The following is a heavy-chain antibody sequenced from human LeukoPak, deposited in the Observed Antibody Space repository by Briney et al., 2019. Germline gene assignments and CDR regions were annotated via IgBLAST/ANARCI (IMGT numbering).Heavy chain of an antibody. CDR3: ARVSSYDSSGYHFDY. Sequence: QPGGSLRLSCAASGFTFSSYEMNWVRQAPGKGVEWVSYISSSGSTIYYADSVKGRFTISRDNAKNSLYLQMNSLRAEDTAVYYCARVSSYDSSGYHFDYWGQGTLVTVSS. CDR1: GFTFSSYE. V-gene: IGHV3-48*03. CDR2: ISSSGSTI. J-gene: IGHJ4*02. D-gene: IGHD3-22*01.